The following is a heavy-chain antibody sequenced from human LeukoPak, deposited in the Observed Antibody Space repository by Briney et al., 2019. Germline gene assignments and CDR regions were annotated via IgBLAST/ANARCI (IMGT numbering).Heavy chain of an antibody. CDR3: ARDLGYYDSSGYLFDY. CDR1: GYTFTGYY. D-gene: IGHD3-22*01. V-gene: IGHV1-2*02. J-gene: IGHJ4*02. CDR2: INPNSGGT. Sequence: AASVKVSCKASGYTFTGYYMHWVRQAPGQGLEWMGWINPNSGGTNYAQKFQGRVTMTRDTSISTAYMELSRLRSDDTAVYYCARDLGYYDSSGYLFDYWGQGTLVTVSS.